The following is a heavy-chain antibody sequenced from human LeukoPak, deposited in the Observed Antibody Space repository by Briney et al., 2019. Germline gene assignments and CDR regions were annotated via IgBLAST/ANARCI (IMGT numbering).Heavy chain of an antibody. V-gene: IGHV4-38-2*02. CDR1: GYSISSGYY. D-gene: IGHD5-12*01. CDR3: ARPRSGYIFDY. Sequence: PSETLSLTCTVSGYSISSGYYWGWIRQSPRKGLEWIASIYESGSTYYNPSLKSRVTISVDRSKSQFALKVRSVTAADTAVYYCARPRSGYIFDYWGQGALVTVSS. J-gene: IGHJ4*02. CDR2: IYESGST.